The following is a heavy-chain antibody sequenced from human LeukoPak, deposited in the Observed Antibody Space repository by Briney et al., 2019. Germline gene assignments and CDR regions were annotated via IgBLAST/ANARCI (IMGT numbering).Heavy chain of an antibody. CDR1: GGSISSYY. D-gene: IGHD1-26*01. J-gene: IGHJ6*03. CDR2: IYTSGST. Sequence: SETLSLTCTVSGGSISSYYWSWIRQPAGKGLEWIGRIYTSGSTNYNPSLKSRVTISVDTSKNQFSLKLSSVTAANTAVYYCTRLVGAPTRDEYYYNYMDVWGKGTTVTVSS. V-gene: IGHV4-4*07. CDR3: TRLVGAPTRDEYYYNYMDV.